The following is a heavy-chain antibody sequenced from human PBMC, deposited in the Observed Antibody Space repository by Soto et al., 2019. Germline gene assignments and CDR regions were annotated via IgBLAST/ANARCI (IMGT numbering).Heavy chain of an antibody. CDR2: ISYDGSNK. CDR1: GFTFSSYA. Sequence: QVQLVESGGGVVQPGRSLRLSCAASGFTFSSYAMHWVRQAPGKGLEWVAVISYDGSNKYYADSVKGRFTISRDNSKNTLYLQMNSLRAEDTDVYYCARDYYRFNSGYGFSMDVW. J-gene: IGHJ6*01. D-gene: IGHD5-12*01. V-gene: IGHV3-30-3*01. CDR3: ARDYYRFNSGYGFSMDV.